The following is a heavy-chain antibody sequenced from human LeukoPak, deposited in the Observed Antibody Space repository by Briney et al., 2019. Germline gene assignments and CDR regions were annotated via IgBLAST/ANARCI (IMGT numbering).Heavy chain of an antibody. Sequence: SETLSLTCTVSGGSMSPYYWIWIRQPPEKGLEWIAYIHYSGSTTYNPSLKSRVTTSIDTSKNQFSLKVTSVTAADTAVYYCGRYSSSWLPGGWFDPWGQGTLVTVSS. CDR3: GRYSSSWLPGGWFDP. CDR1: GGSMSPYY. D-gene: IGHD6-13*01. J-gene: IGHJ5*02. V-gene: IGHV4-59*08. CDR2: IHYSGST.